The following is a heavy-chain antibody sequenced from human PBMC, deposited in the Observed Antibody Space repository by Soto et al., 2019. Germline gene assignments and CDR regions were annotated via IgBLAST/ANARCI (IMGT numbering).Heavy chain of an antibody. J-gene: IGHJ4*02. D-gene: IGHD5-12*01. V-gene: IGHV3-33*01. CDR2: IWYDGSKT. Sequence: WGSLRLSCATSGFTFINYGFHFFRQSPGKGLEWVAVIWYDGSKTYYVESVKGRFTISRDNSKNTLYLQMNSLRAEDTAVYCCARDLGSTNYYFDYWGLGTLVTVSS. CDR3: ARDLGSTNYYFDY. CDR1: GFTFINYG.